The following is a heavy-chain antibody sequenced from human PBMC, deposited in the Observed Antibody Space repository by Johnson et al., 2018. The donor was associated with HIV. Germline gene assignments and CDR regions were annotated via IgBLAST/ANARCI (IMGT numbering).Heavy chain of an antibody. CDR3: TTDQSTMRGGYVDAFDI. V-gene: IGHV3-15*01. J-gene: IGHJ3*02. CDR1: GFTFSDAW. D-gene: IGHD3-22*01. Sequence: VQLVESGGGLVKPGGSLRLSCAASGFTFSDAWMSWVRQAPGKGLEWVGRIKSKTDGGTTDYAAPVKGRFTISRDDSKNTLYLQMNSLKTEDTAVYYCTTDQSTMRGGYVDAFDIWGQGTMVTVSS. CDR2: IKSKTDGGTT.